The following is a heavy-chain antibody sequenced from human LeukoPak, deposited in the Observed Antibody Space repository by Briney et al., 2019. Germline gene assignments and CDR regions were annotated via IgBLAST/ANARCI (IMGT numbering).Heavy chain of an antibody. CDR2: IYTIGSI. CDR1: GGSISSGNFY. Sequence: SETLSLTCAVSGGSISSGNFYWSWIRQPAGKGLEWIGRIYTIGSINYNPSFKSRATISVDTSKNQVSLKLSSVTAADAAVYYCAREALSDYYGSGTYSRFAPWGQGTLVTVSS. D-gene: IGHD3-10*01. J-gene: IGHJ5*02. V-gene: IGHV4-61*02. CDR3: AREALSDYYGSGTYSRFAP.